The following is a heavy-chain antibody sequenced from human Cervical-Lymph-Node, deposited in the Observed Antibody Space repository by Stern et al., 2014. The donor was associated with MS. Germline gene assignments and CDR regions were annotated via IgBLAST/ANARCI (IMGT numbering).Heavy chain of an antibody. J-gene: IGHJ4*02. Sequence: QVQLGQSGGGVVQPGRSLRLPCAASGFTFSNYGMHWVRQAPGKGLEWLAVIWYDGNKKYYADSVKGRFTISRDNSKNTLFLQMSSLTAEDTALYYCARGNWNYEGMGYWGQGTLVTVSS. CDR1: GFTFSNYG. CDR2: IWYDGNKK. CDR3: ARGNWNYEGMGY. V-gene: IGHV3-33*01. D-gene: IGHD1-7*01.